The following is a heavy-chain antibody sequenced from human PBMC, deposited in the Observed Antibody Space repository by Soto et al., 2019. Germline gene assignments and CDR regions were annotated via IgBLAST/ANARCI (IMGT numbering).Heavy chain of an antibody. CDR1: GGSINTYY. J-gene: IGHJ4*02. D-gene: IGHD5-12*01. CDR3: ARGYVATIPRHYFDY. Sequence: SETLSLTCTVSGGSINTYYWNWLRQPPGKGLEWIGHIYYSGGTNYNPSLRGRVTISGDTSKNQFSLKLNSVTAADSAVYYCARGYVATIPRHYFDYWGQGSLVTVSS. V-gene: IGHV4-59*01. CDR2: IYYSGGT.